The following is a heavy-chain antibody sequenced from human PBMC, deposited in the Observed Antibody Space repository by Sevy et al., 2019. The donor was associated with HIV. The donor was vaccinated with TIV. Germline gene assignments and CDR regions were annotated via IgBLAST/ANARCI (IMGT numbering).Heavy chain of an antibody. CDR3: AREWPGAVAALHFDY. CDR1: GGSISSGSYY. Sequence: SETLSLTCTVSGGSISSGSYYWSWIRQPAGKGLEWIGRIYTSGSTNYNPSLKSRVTISVDTSKNHFSLKLSSVTAADTAVYYCAREWPGAVAALHFDYWGQGTLVTVSS. V-gene: IGHV4-61*02. D-gene: IGHD6-19*01. J-gene: IGHJ4*02. CDR2: IYTSGST.